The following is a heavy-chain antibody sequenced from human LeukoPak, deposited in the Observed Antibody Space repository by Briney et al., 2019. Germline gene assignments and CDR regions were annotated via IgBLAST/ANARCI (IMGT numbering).Heavy chain of an antibody. D-gene: IGHD4-11*01. CDR2: INHSGST. Sequence: SETLSLTCAVYGGSFSSYYWSWIRQPPGKGLEWIGEINHSGSTNYNPSLKSRVTISVDTSTNQFSLKLSSVTAADTAVYYCARAVTTRRSYYYYYMDVWGKGTTVTVSS. CDR3: ARAVTTRRSYYYYYMDV. V-gene: IGHV4-34*01. J-gene: IGHJ6*03. CDR1: GGSFSSYY.